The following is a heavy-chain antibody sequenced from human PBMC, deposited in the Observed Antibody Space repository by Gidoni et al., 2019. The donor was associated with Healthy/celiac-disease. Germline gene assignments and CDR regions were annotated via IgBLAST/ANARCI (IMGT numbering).Heavy chain of an antibody. CDR3: ARVSTVTFFLGY. D-gene: IGHD4-17*01. V-gene: IGHV3-48*03. CDR2: ISSSGSTI. CDR1: GFTFSSYE. J-gene: IGHJ4*02. Sequence: EVQLVESGGGWVQPGGSLRLSCAAPGFTFSSYEMNWVRQAPGKGLEWVSYISSSGSTIYYADSVKGRFTISRDNAKNSLYLQMNSLRAEDTAVYYCARVSTVTFFLGYWGQGTLVTVSS.